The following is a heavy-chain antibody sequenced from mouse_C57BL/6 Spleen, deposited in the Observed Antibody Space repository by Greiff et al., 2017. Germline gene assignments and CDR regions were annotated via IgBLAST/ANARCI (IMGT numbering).Heavy chain of an antibody. Sequence: VQLQQSGAELVKPGASVKISCKASGYAFSSYWMNWVKQRPGKGLEWIGQIYPGGGDTNYNGKFKGKATLTADKSSSTAYMQLSSLTSEDSAVYFCARDSSTYYAMDYWGQGTSVTVSS. CDR3: ARDSSTYYAMDY. J-gene: IGHJ4*01. CDR1: GYAFSSYW. CDR2: IYPGGGDT. V-gene: IGHV1-80*01. D-gene: IGHD1-1*01.